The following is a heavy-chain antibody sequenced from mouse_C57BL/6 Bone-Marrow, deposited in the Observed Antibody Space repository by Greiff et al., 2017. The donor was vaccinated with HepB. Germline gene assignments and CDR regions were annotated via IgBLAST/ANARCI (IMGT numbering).Heavy chain of an antibody. D-gene: IGHD1-1*01. J-gene: IGHJ4*01. CDR2: ISSGSSTI. V-gene: IGHV5-17*01. CDR3: ASDGYYGSSPYAMDY. Sequence: EVKLVESGGGLVKPGGSLKLSCAASGFTFSDYGMHWVRQAPEQGLEWVAYISSGSSTIYYADTVKGRFTISRDNAKNTLFLQMTSLRSEDTAMYYCASDGYYGSSPYAMDYWGQGTSVTVSS. CDR1: GFTFSDYG.